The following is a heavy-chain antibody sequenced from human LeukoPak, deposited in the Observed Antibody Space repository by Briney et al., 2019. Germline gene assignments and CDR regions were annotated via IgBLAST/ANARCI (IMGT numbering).Heavy chain of an antibody. Sequence: SETLSLTCSVSGYSISSGYYWGWIRQPPGKGLEWIGSIYHSGSTYYNPSLKSRVTISVDTSKNQFSLKLSSVTAADTAVYYCARGGYCSNGVCYTIAFHYFDYWGPGTLVTVSS. CDR2: IYHSGST. J-gene: IGHJ4*02. CDR1: GYSISSGYY. CDR3: ARGGYCSNGVCYTIAFHYFDY. V-gene: IGHV4-38-2*02. D-gene: IGHD2-8*01.